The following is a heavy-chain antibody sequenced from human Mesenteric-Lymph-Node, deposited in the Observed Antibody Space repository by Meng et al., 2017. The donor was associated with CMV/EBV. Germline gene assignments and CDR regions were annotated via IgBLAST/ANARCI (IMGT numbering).Heavy chain of an antibody. CDR3: ARSPSITPFDY. Sequence: ESLKISCAVYGGSFSGYYWSWIRQPPGKGLEWIGEINHSGSTNYNPSLKSRLTISVDTSKNQFSLKLSSVTAADTAVYYCARSPSITPFDYWGQGILVTVSS. V-gene: IGHV4-34*01. CDR1: GGSFSGYY. CDR2: INHSGST. J-gene: IGHJ4*02. D-gene: IGHD1-14*01.